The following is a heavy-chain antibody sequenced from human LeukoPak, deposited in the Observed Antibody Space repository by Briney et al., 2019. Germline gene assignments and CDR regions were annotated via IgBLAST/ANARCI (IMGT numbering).Heavy chain of an antibody. CDR3: ARSYYYDSSGYYGNYYGMDV. CDR1: GFTFSNSA. V-gene: IGHV3-23*01. CDR2: LSGSGITT. J-gene: IGHJ6*02. Sequence: PGGSLRLSCAASGFTFSNSAMSWVRQAPGKGLEWVSTLSGSGITTYYADSVKGRFTISRDNSKNTLYLQMNSLRAEDTAVYYCARSYYYDSSGYYGNYYGMDVWGQGTTVTVSS. D-gene: IGHD3-22*01.